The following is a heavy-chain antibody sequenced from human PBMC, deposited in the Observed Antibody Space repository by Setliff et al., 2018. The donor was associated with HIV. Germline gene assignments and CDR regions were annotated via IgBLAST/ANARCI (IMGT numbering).Heavy chain of an antibody. CDR1: GGSISSGSYY. CDR2: IYTSGST. CDR3: ARDRLYCSGGSCYSVGPNDVFDI. V-gene: IGHV4-61*09. D-gene: IGHD2-15*01. J-gene: IGHJ3*02. Sequence: SETLSLTCTVSGGSISSGSYYWSWIRQPAGKGLEWIGHIYTSGSTNYNPSLKSRVTISVDTSKNQFSLKLSSVTAADTAVYYCARDRLYCSGGSCYSVGPNDVFDIWGQGTMVT.